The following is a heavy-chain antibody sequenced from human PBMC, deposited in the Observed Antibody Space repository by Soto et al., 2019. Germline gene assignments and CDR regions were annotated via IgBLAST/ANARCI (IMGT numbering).Heavy chain of an antibody. J-gene: IGHJ6*02. D-gene: IGHD3-22*01. CDR3: ARSPDSSGYYPRWYYYGMDV. CDR2: IYYGGST. V-gene: IGHV4-59*12. Sequence: SETLSLTCTVSGDSISTDYWSWIRQSPGKGLEWIGFIYYGGSTNYNPSLKSRVTISVDKSKNQFSLKLSSVTAADTAVYYCARSPDSSGYYPRWYYYGMDVWGQGTTVTVSS. CDR1: GDSISTDY.